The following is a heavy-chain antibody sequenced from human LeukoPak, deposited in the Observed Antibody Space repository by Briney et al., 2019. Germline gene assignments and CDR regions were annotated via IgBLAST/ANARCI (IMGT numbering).Heavy chain of an antibody. CDR1: GYSFTSYW. CDR3: ARLEGDDILTGYYLPMYYFDY. J-gene: IGHJ4*02. V-gene: IGHV5-10-1*01. CDR2: IDPSDSYT. D-gene: IGHD3-9*01. Sequence: GESLQISCKGSGYSFTSYWISWVRQLPGKGLEWMGRIDPSDSYTNYSPSFQGHVTISADKSISTAYLQWSSLKASDTAMYYCARLEGDDILTGYYLPMYYFDYWGQGTLVTVSP.